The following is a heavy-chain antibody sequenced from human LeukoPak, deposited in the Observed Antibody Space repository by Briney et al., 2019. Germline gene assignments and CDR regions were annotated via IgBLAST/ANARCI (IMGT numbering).Heavy chain of an antibody. D-gene: IGHD1-26*01. J-gene: IGHJ4*02. CDR3: ARAKSNSGSYLFAC. CDR1: GGSIGSATGTYY. V-gene: IGHV4-61*02. Sequence: SQTLSLTCTVSGGSIGSATGTYYWSWIRQPAGKGLDWIGRVYTRYSTYYNPSLKSRVTISLETSKTQFPLTLNSVTAADTAVYYCARAKSNSGSYLFACWGQGTLVTVSS. CDR2: VYTRYST.